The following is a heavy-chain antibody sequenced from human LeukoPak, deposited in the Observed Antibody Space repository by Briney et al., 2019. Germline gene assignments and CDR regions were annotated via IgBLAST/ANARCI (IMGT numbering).Heavy chain of an antibody. V-gene: IGHV4-39*01. D-gene: IGHD3-3*01. Sequence: SETLSLTCTVSGGSISSSSYYWGWIRQPPGKGLKWIGSIYYSGSTYYNPSLKSRVTISVDTSKNQFSLKLSSVTAADTAVYYCAKHWGYGFFLGGGYFDYWGQGTLVTVSS. J-gene: IGHJ4*02. CDR3: AKHWGYGFFLGGGYFDY. CDR1: GGSISSSSYY. CDR2: IYYSGST.